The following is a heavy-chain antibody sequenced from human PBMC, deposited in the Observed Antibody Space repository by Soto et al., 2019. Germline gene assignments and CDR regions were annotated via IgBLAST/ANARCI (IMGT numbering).Heavy chain of an antibody. J-gene: IGHJ4*02. CDR2: VRNEANSYTT. D-gene: IGHD5-18*01. Sequence: GGSLRLSCAASGFTFSDHYMDWVRQAPGRGLEWVARVRNEANSYTTEYAASVKGRFTITRDDSKKSLYLQMNSLRAEDTAVYYCAKDGYTHGQPDYWGQGTLVTVSS. CDR3: AKDGYTHGQPDY. CDR1: GFTFSDHY. V-gene: IGHV3-72*01.